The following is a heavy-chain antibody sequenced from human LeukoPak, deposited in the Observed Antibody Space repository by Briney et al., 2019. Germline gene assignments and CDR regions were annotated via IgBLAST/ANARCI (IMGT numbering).Heavy chain of an antibody. CDR2: IYTSGST. Sequence: SETLSLTCTVSGGSISSYYWSWIRQPTGKGLEWIGRIYTSGSTNYNPSLKNRVTMLVDTSKNQFSLKLSSVTAEDTAVYYCAPVPAAKYYYYYMDVWGKGTPVTVSS. V-gene: IGHV4-4*07. CDR3: APVPAAKYYYYYMDV. D-gene: IGHD2-2*01. CDR1: GGSISSYY. J-gene: IGHJ6*03.